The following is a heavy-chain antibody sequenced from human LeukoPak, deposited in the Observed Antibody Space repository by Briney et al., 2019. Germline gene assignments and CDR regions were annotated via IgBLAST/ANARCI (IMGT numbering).Heavy chain of an antibody. CDR3: ARQKCTSASCLTKNAFDI. Sequence: SETLSPTCTVSGSISSYYWSWIRQPPGKGLEWIGYIYTSGTTNYNPSLKSRVTISVDTSKNQFSLDLSSVTAADSAVYYCARQKCTSASCLTKNAFDIWGQGTMVTVSS. J-gene: IGHJ3*02. D-gene: IGHD2-2*01. CDR2: IYTSGTT. CDR1: GSISSYY. V-gene: IGHV4-4*09.